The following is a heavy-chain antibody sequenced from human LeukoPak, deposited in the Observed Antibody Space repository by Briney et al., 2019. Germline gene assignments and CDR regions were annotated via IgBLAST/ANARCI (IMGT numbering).Heavy chain of an antibody. V-gene: IGHV4-59*02. CDR1: GGSVSEYY. CDR2: IHSSGST. Sequence: SETLSLTCTVSGGSVSEYYWTWIRQPPGKGLEWIAYIHSSGSTNYNPSLKSRVIISIDTSRSQLSLKLSSVTAADTAMYYCARIEGDNSLEYWGQGTLVTVSS. CDR3: ARIEGDNSLEY. D-gene: IGHD3-16*01. J-gene: IGHJ4*02.